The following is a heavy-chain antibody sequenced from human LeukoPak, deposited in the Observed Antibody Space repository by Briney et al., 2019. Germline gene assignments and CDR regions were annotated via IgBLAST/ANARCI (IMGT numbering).Heavy chain of an antibody. D-gene: IGHD6-6*01. CDR2: LPPDELGI. V-gene: IGHV3-74*01. Sequence: GGSLRLSCAASGFTFTNYWMHWVRQAPGMGLVWVSRLPPDELGIIYADSVKGRFTVSRDNAKNTVYLQMNNLRVDDTAMYYCVGTIASRGSEYWGQGALVAVSS. J-gene: IGHJ4*02. CDR3: VGTIASRGSEY. CDR1: GFTFTNYW.